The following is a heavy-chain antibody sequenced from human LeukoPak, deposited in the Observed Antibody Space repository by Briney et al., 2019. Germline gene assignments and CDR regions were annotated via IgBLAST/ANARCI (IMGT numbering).Heavy chain of an antibody. J-gene: IGHJ6*03. CDR3: ARILLKLYSSSWYNSYYYYYMDV. V-gene: IGHV1-18*01. D-gene: IGHD6-13*01. CDR2: ISAYNGNT. Sequence: GASVKVSCKASGYTFTSYGISWVRQAPGQGLEWMGWISAYNGNTNYAQKLQGRVTMTTDTSTSTAYMELRSLRSDDTAVYYCARILLKLYSSSWYNSYYYYYMDVWGKGTTVTVSS. CDR1: GYTFTSYG.